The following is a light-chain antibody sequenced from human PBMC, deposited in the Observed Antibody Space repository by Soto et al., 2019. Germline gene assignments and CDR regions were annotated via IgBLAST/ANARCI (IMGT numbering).Light chain of an antibody. CDR1: SSNIGAGYD. J-gene: IGLJ3*02. CDR2: GNS. Sequence: QSVLTQPPSVSGAPGQRVTISCTGSSSNIGAGYDVHWYQQLPGTAPKLLIYGNSNRPSGVPDRFSGSKSGTSASLAITGLRAEYEADYYCQSYDSSLSGWVFGGGTKLTV. CDR3: QSYDSSLSGWV. V-gene: IGLV1-40*01.